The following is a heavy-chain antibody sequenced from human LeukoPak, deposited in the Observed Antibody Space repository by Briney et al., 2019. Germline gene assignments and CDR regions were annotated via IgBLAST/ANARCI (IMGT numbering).Heavy chain of an antibody. CDR3: ARASIFWGFSFGDY. J-gene: IGHJ4*02. D-gene: IGHD3-3*01. V-gene: IGHV4-61*02. CDR1: GGSISSGSYY. CDR2: IYTSGSI. Sequence: SQTLSLTCTVSGGSISSGSYYWSWIRQPAGKGLEWIGRIYTSGSINYNPSLKSRVTISVDTSKNQFSLKLSSVTAADTAVYYCARASIFWGFSFGDYWGQGTLVTVSS.